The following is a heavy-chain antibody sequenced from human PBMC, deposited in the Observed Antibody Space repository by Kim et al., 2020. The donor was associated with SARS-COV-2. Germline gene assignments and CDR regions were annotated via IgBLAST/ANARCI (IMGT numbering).Heavy chain of an antibody. D-gene: IGHD6-13*01. J-gene: IGHJ6*02. V-gene: IGHV6-1*01. CDR1: GDSVSSNSAA. Sequence: SQTLSLTCAISGDSVSSNSAAWNWIRQSPSRGLEWLGRTYYRSKWYNDYAVSVKSRITINPDTSKNQFSLQLNSVTPEDTAVYYCARHMKEQQLVPLHYYYYGMDVWGQGTTVTVSS. CDR3: ARHMKEQQLVPLHYYYYGMDV. CDR2: TYYRSKWYN.